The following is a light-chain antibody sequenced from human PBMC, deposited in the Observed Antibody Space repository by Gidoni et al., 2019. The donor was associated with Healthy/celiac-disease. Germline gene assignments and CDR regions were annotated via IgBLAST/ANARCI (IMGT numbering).Light chain of an antibody. CDR3: QQSYSTPYT. CDR1: QSISSY. Sequence: DIQMTQSPSSLSASVGDRVTITCRASQSISSYLNWYQQKPGKDPKLLIYAASSLQSGVPSRFSGSVSGTDFTLTIVSLQPEGFATYYCQQSYSTPYTFGQGTKLEIK. CDR2: AAS. V-gene: IGKV1-39*01. J-gene: IGKJ2*01.